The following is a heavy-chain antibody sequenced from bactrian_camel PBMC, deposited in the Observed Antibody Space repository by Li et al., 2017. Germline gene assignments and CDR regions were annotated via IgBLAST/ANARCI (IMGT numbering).Heavy chain of an antibody. J-gene: IGHJ4*01. CDR3: ATGLLGTRVAPAGY. D-gene: IGHD5*01. CDR2: INSGGIST. CDR1: GFTFSRYD. Sequence: VQLVESGGGLVQPGGSLRLSCAASGFTFSRYDMRWVRRAPGKGLEWVAGINSGGISTYAADSVKGRFTISRDNAKNTLYLQLNSLKTEDTAMYYCATGLLGTRVAPAGYWGQGTQVTVS. V-gene: IGHV3S40*01.